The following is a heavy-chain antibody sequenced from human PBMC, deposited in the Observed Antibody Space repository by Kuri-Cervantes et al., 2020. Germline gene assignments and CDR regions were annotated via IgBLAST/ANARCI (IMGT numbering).Heavy chain of an antibody. CDR2: IYYSGST. CDR1: GYSISSGYY. J-gene: IGHJ4*02. V-gene: IGHV4-38-2*01. Sequence: ESLKISCAVSGYSISSGYYWGWIRQPPGKGLEWIGSIYYSGSTYYNPSLKSRVTISVDTSKNQFSLKLSSVTAADTAVYYCARLRGECSGGRCYRYYFDYWGQGTLVTVSS. CDR3: ARLRGECSGGRCYRYYFDY. D-gene: IGHD2-15*01.